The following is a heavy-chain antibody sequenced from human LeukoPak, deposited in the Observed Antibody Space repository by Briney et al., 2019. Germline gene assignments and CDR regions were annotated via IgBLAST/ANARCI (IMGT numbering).Heavy chain of an antibody. CDR3: ARSIFGVVLMPLDFDY. J-gene: IGHJ4*02. CDR2: ISYDGTNK. D-gene: IGHD3-3*01. Sequence: GRSLRLSCAASGFTFSSNAMHWVRQAPGKGLEWVAIISYDGTNKYYADSVKGRFTVSRVNSKNTLYLHMSSLRAEDTAVYYCARSIFGVVLMPLDFDYWGQGTLVTVSS. V-gene: IGHV3-30*15. CDR1: GFTFSSNA.